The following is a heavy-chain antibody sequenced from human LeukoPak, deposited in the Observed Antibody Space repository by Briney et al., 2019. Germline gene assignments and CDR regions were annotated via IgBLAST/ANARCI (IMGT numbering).Heavy chain of an antibody. Sequence: PGGSLRLSCAPSLFTLRNYGMHWVRQATGTGLERVSFIWRDGNNRFYADSVKGRFTISRDNSKNMLYLQMDTLRAEDTALYYCAKDPGASVSGFHMDVWGKGTTVIVSS. D-gene: IGHD2-8*02. CDR3: AKDPGASVSGFHMDV. CDR2: IWRDGNNR. CDR1: LFTLRNYG. V-gene: IGHV3-30*02. J-gene: IGHJ6*03.